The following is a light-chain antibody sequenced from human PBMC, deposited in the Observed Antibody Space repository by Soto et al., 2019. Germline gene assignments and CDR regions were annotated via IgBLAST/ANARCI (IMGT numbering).Light chain of an antibody. Sequence: DIQMTQSPSSLSASVGDSVTITCRASPAITNYLAWFQQQPGKVPRLLIYAASTLQSGAPSRFSGSAYETDFILTIGSLQPEDVATCYCQEYYGASVTLGPGTKVHI. J-gene: IGKJ3*01. CDR3: QEYYGASVT. CDR1: PAITNY. CDR2: AAS. V-gene: IGKV1-27*01.